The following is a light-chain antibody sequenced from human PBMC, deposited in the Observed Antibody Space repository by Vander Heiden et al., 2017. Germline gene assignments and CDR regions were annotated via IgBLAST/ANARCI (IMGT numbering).Light chain of an antibody. Sequence: QSALTQPASASGSPGQSITISCTGTTSDVGSYNLVSWYQQHPGKAPKLVIFEVTKRPSGVSDRFSGSKSGNTASLTISGLQAADEADYYCCSYAGRSIHVFGSGTKVSVL. CDR1: TSDVGSYNL. CDR3: CSYAGRSIHV. CDR2: EVT. J-gene: IGLJ1*01. V-gene: IGLV2-23*02.